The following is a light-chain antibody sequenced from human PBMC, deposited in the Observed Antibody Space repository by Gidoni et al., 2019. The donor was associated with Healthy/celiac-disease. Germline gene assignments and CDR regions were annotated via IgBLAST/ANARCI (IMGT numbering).Light chain of an antibody. V-gene: IGKV3-20*01. J-gene: IGKJ3*01. CDR1: QSVSSSY. CDR3: QQYGSSP. Sequence: EIVLTRSPGTLSLSPGERATLSCRASQSVSSSYLAWYQQKPGQAPRLLIYGASSRATGIPDRFSGSGSGTDFTLTISRLEPEDFAVYYCQQYGSSPFGPGTKVDIK. CDR2: GAS.